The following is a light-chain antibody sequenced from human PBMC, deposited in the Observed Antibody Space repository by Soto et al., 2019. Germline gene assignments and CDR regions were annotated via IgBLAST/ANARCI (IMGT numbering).Light chain of an antibody. CDR2: GAS. CDR3: QQSGSSPPT. J-gene: IGKJ1*01. CDR1: QSVSSTY. V-gene: IGKV3-20*01. Sequence: EIVLTQSPGTLSLSPGERATLSCRASQSVSSTYLIWYQQKPGQAPRLLIYGASSRATGVPDRFSGGGSGTDFTLTISRLEPEDFAVYYCQQSGSSPPTFGQGTKVEIK.